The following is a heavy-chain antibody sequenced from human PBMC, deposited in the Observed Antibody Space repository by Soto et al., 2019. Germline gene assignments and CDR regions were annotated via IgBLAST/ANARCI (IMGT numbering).Heavy chain of an antibody. J-gene: IGHJ4*02. D-gene: IGHD1-26*01. CDR3: ARGGWELGFDY. V-gene: IGHV4-34*01. Sequence: SETLSLTCAVYGGSFSGYYWSWIRQPPGKGLEWIGEINHSGSTNYNPSLKSRVTISVDTSKNQFSLKLSSVTAADTAVYYCARGGWELGFDYWGQGTLVTVSS. CDR2: INHSGST. CDR1: GGSFSGYY.